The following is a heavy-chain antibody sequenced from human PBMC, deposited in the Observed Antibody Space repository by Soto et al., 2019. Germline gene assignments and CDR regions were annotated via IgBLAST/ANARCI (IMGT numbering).Heavy chain of an antibody. Sequence: SVKASCKTSGFTFSSSAVHCVRQARGHRLQWIGWIDAGSANANYAQMLQERVTITTDMSTSTAYMELSSLRSEDTAVYYCAVTYYDILTGYDTPHYYYGMDVWGQGTTVTVSS. CDR3: AVTYYDILTGYDTPHYYYGMDV. J-gene: IGHJ6*02. V-gene: IGHV1-58*01. CDR2: IDAGSANA. D-gene: IGHD3-9*01. CDR1: GFTFSSSA.